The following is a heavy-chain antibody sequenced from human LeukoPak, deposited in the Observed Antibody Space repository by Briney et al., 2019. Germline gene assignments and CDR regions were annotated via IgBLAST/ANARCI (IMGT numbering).Heavy chain of an antibody. CDR1: GYTFTDYY. J-gene: IGHJ4*02. Sequence: ASVKLSCKASGYTFTDYYMHWVRQAPGQGLEWMGWINPNSGGTNYAQKFQGRVTMTRDTSISTAYMDLSRLRSDDTAVYFCARDVGYCSSTSCYAYLKTLNYFDYWGQGTLVTVSS. CDR2: INPNSGGT. D-gene: IGHD2-2*03. V-gene: IGHV1-2*02. CDR3: ARDVGYCSSTSCYAYLKTLNYFDY.